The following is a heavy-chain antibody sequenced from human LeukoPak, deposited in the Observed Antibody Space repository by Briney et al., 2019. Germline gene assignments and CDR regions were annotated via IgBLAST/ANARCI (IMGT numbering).Heavy chain of an antibody. CDR2: ITSDGSIT. J-gene: IGHJ4*02. V-gene: IGHV3-74*01. D-gene: IGHD3-10*01. CDR3: ARDTMATSGDFDY. CDR1: GFTFSTYW. Sequence: GRSLRLFCAASGFTFSTYWMHWVRQAPGKGLVWVSRITSDGSITSYADSVKGRFTISRDNAKNTLFLQMNSLRDEDTAVYYCARDTMATSGDFDYWGQGTLVTVSS.